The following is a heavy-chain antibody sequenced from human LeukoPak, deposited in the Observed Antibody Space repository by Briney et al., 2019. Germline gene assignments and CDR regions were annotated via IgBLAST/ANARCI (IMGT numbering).Heavy chain of an antibody. CDR3: ARETSQKGAHYMDV. J-gene: IGHJ6*03. CDR1: GGSISSGGYS. CDR2: IYYSGST. D-gene: IGHD3-16*01. V-gene: IGHV4-30-4*07. Sequence: EASETLSLTCAVSGGSISSGGYSWSWIRQPPGKGLEWIGYIYYSGSTYYNPSLKSRVTISVDTSKNQFSLKLSSVTAADTAVYYCARETSQKGAHYMDVWGKGTTVTISS.